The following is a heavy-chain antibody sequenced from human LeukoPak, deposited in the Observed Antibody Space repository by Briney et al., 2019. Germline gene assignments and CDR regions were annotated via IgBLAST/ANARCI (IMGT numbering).Heavy chain of an antibody. J-gene: IGHJ4*02. CDR3: ARSPPTALIVNEPIDY. V-gene: IGHV1-2*02. Sequence: GASVKVSCKASGYTFTGYYMHWVRQAPGQGLEWMGWINPNSGGTNYAQKFQGRVTMTRDTSISTAYMELSRLRSDDTAVYYCARSPPTALIVNEPIDYWGQGTLVTVSS. CDR1: GYTFTGYY. D-gene: IGHD3-22*01. CDR2: INPNSGGT.